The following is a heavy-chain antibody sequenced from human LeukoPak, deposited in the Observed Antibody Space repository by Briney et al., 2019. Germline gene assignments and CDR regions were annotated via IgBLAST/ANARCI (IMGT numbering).Heavy chain of an antibody. CDR3: AKDIVGGGDDY. D-gene: IGHD2-21*02. J-gene: IGHJ4*02. CDR1: GFTFSSYW. CDR2: IQEDGKKE. V-gene: IGHV3-7*01. Sequence: PGGSLRLTCAVSGFTFSSYWMSWVRQAPGKGLEWVANIQEDGKKENYVDSVRGRFTISRDNAKNSIYLQMNSLRVEDTAVYYCAKDIVGGGDDYWGQGTLVIVSS.